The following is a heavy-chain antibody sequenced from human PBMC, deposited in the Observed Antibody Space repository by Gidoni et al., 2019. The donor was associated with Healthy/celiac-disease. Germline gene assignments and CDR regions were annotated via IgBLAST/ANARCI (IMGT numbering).Heavy chain of an antibody. CDR3: ARLTTVVDY. D-gene: IGHD4-17*01. CDR1: GGSISSSSYY. J-gene: IGHJ4*02. V-gene: IGHV4-39*01. CDR2: IYYSGST. Sequence: QLQLQESGPGLVKPSETLSLTCTVSGGSISSSSYYWGWIRQPPGKGREWIGSIYYSGSTYYNPSLKSRVTISVDTSKNQFSLKLSSVTAADTAVYYCARLTTVVDYWGQGTLVTVSS.